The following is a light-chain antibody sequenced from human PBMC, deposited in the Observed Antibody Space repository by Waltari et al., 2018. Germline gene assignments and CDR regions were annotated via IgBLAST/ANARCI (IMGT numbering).Light chain of an antibody. CDR2: AAS. V-gene: IGKV1-39*01. J-gene: IGKJ1*01. CDR3: QQSFSSPWT. Sequence: DIQMTQSPSSLSASVGAPVTVTCRASQNIRTHLNWYQQKPATAPKLLIYAASTLHRGVPSRFSGSGSGTDFTLTVTNLQPDDFAIYFCQQSFSSPWTFGQGTRV. CDR1: QNIRTH.